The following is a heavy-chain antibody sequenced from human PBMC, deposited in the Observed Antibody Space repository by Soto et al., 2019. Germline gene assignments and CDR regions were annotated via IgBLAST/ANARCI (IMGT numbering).Heavy chain of an antibody. CDR1: GYSFTSYW. Sequence: GESLKISCKGSGYSFTSYWISWVRQMPGKGLEWMGRIDPSDSYTNYSPSFQGHVTISADKSISTAYLQWSSLKASDTAMYYCASPGAVVATSYYYYYGMDVWGQGTTVTVSS. V-gene: IGHV5-10-1*01. D-gene: IGHD5-12*01. CDR2: IDPSDSYT. J-gene: IGHJ6*02. CDR3: ASPGAVVATSYYYYYGMDV.